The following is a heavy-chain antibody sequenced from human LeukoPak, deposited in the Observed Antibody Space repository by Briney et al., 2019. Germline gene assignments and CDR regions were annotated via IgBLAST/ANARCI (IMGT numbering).Heavy chain of an antibody. CDR2: INHSGST. D-gene: IGHD3-10*01. J-gene: IGHJ4*02. CDR3: ARHYYGSGSYYKKEGFDY. CDR1: GGSFSGYY. Sequence: SETLSLTCAVYGGSFSGYYWSWIRQPPGKGLEWIGEINHSGSTNYNPSLKSRVTVSVDTSKNQFSLKLSSVTAADTAVYYCARHYYGSGSYYKKEGFDYWGQGTLVTVSS. V-gene: IGHV4-34*01.